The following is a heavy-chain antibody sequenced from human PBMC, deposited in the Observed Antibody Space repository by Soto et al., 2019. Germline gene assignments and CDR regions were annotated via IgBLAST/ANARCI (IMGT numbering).Heavy chain of an antibody. CDR3: ARALPGYYYDSSGTQGYFDY. CDR2: INHSGST. Sequence: SETLSLTCAVYGGSFSGYYWSWIRQPPGKGLEWIGEINHSGSTNYSPSLKSRVTISVDASKNQFSLKLSSVTAADTAVYYCARALPGYYYDSSGTQGYFDYWGQGTLVTVSS. J-gene: IGHJ4*02. CDR1: GGSFSGYY. V-gene: IGHV4-34*01. D-gene: IGHD3-22*01.